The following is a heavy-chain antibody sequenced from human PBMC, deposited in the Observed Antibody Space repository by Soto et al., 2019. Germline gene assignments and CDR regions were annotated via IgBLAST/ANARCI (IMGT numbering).Heavy chain of an antibody. CDR2: ISYDGSNK. V-gene: IGHV3-30-3*01. J-gene: IGHJ3*02. D-gene: IGHD6-19*01. Sequence: GGSLRLSCAASGFTFSSYAMHWVRRAPGKGLEWVAVISYDGSNKYYADSVKGRFTISRDNSKNTLYLQMNSLRAEDTAVYYCARGGSSGWYLAGDDAFDIWVQGTMVTVSS. CDR1: GFTFSSYA. CDR3: ARGGSSGWYLAGDDAFDI.